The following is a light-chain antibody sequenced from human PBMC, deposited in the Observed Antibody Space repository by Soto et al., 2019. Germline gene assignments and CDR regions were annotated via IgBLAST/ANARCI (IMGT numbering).Light chain of an antibody. V-gene: IGLV2-8*01. CDR1: GSDIAVYDF. J-gene: IGLJ2*01. CDR2: EVS. CDR3: SSYSGSNTLV. Sequence: QYALTQPPSASGSPGQSVTISCAGTGSDIAVYDFVSWYQQHPGKAPKLIIYEVSKRPSGVPDRFSASKSGNTASLTVSGLQDEDEADYYFSSYSGSNTLVFGGGTKLTVL.